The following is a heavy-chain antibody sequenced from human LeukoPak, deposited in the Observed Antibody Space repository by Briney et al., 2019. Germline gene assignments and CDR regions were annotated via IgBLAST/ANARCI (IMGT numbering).Heavy chain of an antibody. CDR3: ARAVAASFDY. V-gene: IGHV4-39*07. CDR1: GGSISSSSYY. D-gene: IGHD6-19*01. CDR2: IYYSGST. Sequence: SETLSLTCTVSGGSISSSSYYWGWIRQPPGKGLEWIGSIYYSGSTYYNPSLKSRVTISVDTSKNQFSLKLSSVTAADTAVYYCARAVAASFDYWGQGTLVTVSS. J-gene: IGHJ4*02.